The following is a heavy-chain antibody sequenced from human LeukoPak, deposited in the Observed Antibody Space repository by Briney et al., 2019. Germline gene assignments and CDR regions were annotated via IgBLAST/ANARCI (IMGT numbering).Heavy chain of an antibody. Sequence: GGSLRLSCAASVFSVSTYAMSWVRQAAGKGLEWVSAISVSGDNTYYADSVTGRFTLCRDNSKNTLYLQMNRLRVEDTAVYYCAKEGGGADDYWGQGTLVTVSS. CDR2: ISVSGDNT. D-gene: IGHD3-16*01. CDR1: VFSVSTYA. J-gene: IGHJ4*02. V-gene: IGHV3-23*01. CDR3: AKEGGGADDY.